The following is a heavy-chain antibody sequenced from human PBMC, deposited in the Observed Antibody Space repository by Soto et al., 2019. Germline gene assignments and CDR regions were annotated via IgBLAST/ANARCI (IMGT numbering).Heavy chain of an antibody. D-gene: IGHD4-4*01. V-gene: IGHV3-30-3*01. CDR2: ISSDGSST. CDR3: ARGAYRYFDY. J-gene: IGHJ4*02. Sequence: QVQLVESGGGVVQPGKSPRLSCVASGFTCSGYAMHWSRQSPGKAPEWVALISSDGSSTLYADSVRGRFTISRDNSRDTLYLQLNSLRPDDTAVFSCARGAYRYFDYWGQGTLVTVSS. CDR1: GFTCSGYA.